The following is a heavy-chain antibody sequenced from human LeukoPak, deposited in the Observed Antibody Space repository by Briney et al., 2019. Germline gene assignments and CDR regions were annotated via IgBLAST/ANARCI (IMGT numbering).Heavy chain of an antibody. Sequence: GGTLRLSCAASGFTFSSCSMNWVRHAPGKGLELVSSISSSSSYIYYADSVKSRFTISRDNAKNSPYLQMNSLRAEDTAVYYCTREDDSSGYPYDYWGQGTLVTVSS. V-gene: IGHV3-21*01. D-gene: IGHD3-22*01. J-gene: IGHJ4*02. CDR2: ISSSSSYI. CDR1: GFTFSSCS. CDR3: TREDDSSGYPYDY.